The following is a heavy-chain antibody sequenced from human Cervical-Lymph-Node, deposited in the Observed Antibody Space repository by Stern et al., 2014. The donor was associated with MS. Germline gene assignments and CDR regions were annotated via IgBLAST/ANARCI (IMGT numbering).Heavy chain of an antibody. CDR3: ASHHSSSWYGADY. CDR1: GFTFSSYG. CDR2: IWYDGSNK. D-gene: IGHD6-13*01. J-gene: IGHJ4*02. V-gene: IGHV3-33*01. Sequence: VPLVESGGGVVQPGRSLRLSCAASGFTFSSYGMHWVRQAPGQGLEWVAVIWYDGSNKYDADAVKGRFTISRDNSKNTLYLQMNSLRAEDTAMYYCASHHSSSWYGADYWGQGTLVTVSS.